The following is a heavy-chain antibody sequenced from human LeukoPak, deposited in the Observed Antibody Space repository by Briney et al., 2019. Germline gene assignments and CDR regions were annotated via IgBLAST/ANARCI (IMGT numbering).Heavy chain of an antibody. J-gene: IGHJ4*02. CDR1: GYTFTGYY. Sequence: GASVKVSCKASGYTFTGYYMHWVRQAPGQGLEWMGWISAYNGNTNYAQKLQGRVTMTTDTSTSTAYMELRSLRSDDTAVYYCARGVAAAGFVDYWGQGTPVTVSS. CDR2: ISAYNGNT. D-gene: IGHD6-13*01. V-gene: IGHV1-18*04. CDR3: ARGVAAAGFVDY.